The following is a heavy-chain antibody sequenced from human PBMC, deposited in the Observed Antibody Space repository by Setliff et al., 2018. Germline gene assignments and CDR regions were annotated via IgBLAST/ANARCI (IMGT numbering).Heavy chain of an antibody. D-gene: IGHD2-21*02. CDR3: ARGQNCGGDCFSLKH. Sequence: SETLSLTCTVSGGSISSSSYYWGWIRQPPGKGLEWIGSIYYSGSTYYNPSLKSRVTISVDTSKNQFSLKLSSLTAADTAVYYCARGQNCGGDCFSLKHWGQGTMVTVSS. J-gene: IGHJ4*02. CDR2: IYYSGST. V-gene: IGHV4-39*07. CDR1: GGSISSSSYY.